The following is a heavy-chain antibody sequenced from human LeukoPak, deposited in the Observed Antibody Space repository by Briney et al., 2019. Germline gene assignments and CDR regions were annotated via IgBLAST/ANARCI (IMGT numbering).Heavy chain of an antibody. CDR2: ISGSGGST. CDR3: AKSQPDILTGYYG. D-gene: IGHD3-9*01. CDR1: GFTFSSCA. V-gene: IGHV3-23*01. Sequence: GGSLRLSCAASGFTFSSCAMSWVRQAQGKGLEWVSAISGSGGSTCYADSVKGRFNICRDDSKNTLYLQMNSLRADDTAVYYCAKSQPDILTGYYGWVQGTLVTVPS. J-gene: IGHJ4*02.